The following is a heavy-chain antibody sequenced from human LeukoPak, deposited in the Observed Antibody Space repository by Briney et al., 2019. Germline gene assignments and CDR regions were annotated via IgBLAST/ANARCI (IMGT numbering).Heavy chain of an antibody. V-gene: IGHV3-30*18. J-gene: IGHJ5*02. D-gene: IGHD6-13*01. CDR2: ISYDGSNK. Sequence: GRSLRLSCAASGFTFSSYGMHWVRQAPGKGLEWVAVISYDGSNKYYADSVKGRFTISRDNSKNTLYLQMNSLRAEDTAVYYCAKRGEGVSNTWYMNNWFDPWGQGTLVTVSS. CDR1: GFTFSSYG. CDR3: AKRGEGVSNTWYMNNWFDP.